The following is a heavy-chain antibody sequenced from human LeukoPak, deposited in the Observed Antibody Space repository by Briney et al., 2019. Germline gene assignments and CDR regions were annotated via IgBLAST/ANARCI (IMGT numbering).Heavy chain of an antibody. J-gene: IGHJ4*02. CDR3: ARDQDWAFDY. D-gene: IGHD3-9*01. Sequence: GGSLRLSCVASGFTVRSNYMSWVRQAPGRGLEWVSVVYSGGTTYYADSVKGRFTISRDNSKNSLYLQVNSLRDEDTAVYYCARDQDWAFDYWGQGTLVTVSS. V-gene: IGHV3-53*01. CDR1: GFTVRSNY. CDR2: VYSGGTT.